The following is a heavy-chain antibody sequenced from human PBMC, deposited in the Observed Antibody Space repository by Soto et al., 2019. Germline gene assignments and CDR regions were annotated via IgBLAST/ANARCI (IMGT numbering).Heavy chain of an antibody. J-gene: IGHJ4*02. CDR2: IHSAGST. CDR1: GFSVSTSY. V-gene: IGHV3-53*01. D-gene: IGHD4-4*01. CDR3: ARDSHSPERFDS. Sequence: ESGGGLIQPGGSLRLSCAASGFSVSTSYMSWVRQAPGKGLEWVSSIHSAGSTHYADSVRGRFTISRDNAKNTLYLQMNSLGTEDTAVYYCARDSHSPERFDSWGQGTLVTVAS.